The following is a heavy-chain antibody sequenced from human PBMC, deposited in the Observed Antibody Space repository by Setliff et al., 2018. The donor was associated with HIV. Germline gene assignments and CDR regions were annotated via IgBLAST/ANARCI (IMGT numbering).Heavy chain of an antibody. Sequence: SQTLSLTCAISGDSVSSNSAAWHWIRQSPGRGLEWLGRTLFRSKWYNEYAASVKSRVTFSADTSKNQFSLQLSSVTPEDTAVYFCARDCDPSRYYYLSLFDFWGQGTPVTVSS. CDR2: TLFRSKWYN. J-gene: IGHJ4*02. CDR3: ARDCDPSRYYYLSLFDF. D-gene: IGHD3-22*01. CDR1: GDSVSSNSAA. V-gene: IGHV6-1*01.